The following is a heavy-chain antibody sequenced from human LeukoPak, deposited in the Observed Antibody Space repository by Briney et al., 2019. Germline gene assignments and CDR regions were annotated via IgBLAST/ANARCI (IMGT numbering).Heavy chain of an antibody. V-gene: IGHV3-33*08. CDR2: IWYDGSNK. Sequence: GRSLRLSCAASGFTFSSYGMHWVRQAPGKGLEWVTLIWYDGSNKYYADSVKGRFTISRDNSKNTVYLQMNSLRAEDTAVYYCAREGGGALDYWGQGTLVTVSS. J-gene: IGHJ4*02. D-gene: IGHD3-10*01. CDR1: GFTFSSYG. CDR3: AREGGGALDY.